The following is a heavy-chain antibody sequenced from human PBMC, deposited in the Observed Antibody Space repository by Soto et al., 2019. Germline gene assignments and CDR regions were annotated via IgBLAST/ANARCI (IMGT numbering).Heavy chain of an antibody. CDR3: ARGRHDFWSGTTINYNWFDP. CDR1: GGSISSSSYY. Sequence: QLQLQESGPGLVKPSETLSLTCTVSGGSISSSSYYWGWIRQPPGKGLEWIGSIYYSGSTYYNPSLKSRVTISVDTSKNQFSLKLSSVTAADTAVYYCARGRHDFWSGTTINYNWFDPWGQGTLVTVSS. V-gene: IGHV4-39*01. D-gene: IGHD3-3*01. J-gene: IGHJ5*02. CDR2: IYYSGST.